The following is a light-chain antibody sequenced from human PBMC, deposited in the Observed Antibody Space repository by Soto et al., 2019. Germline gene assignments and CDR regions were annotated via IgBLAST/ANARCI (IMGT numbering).Light chain of an antibody. J-gene: IGKJ4*02. CDR2: DAS. CDR1: QSVSAY. CDR3: QQRSNWPYLT. V-gene: IGKV3-11*01. Sequence: EIVLTQSPDTLSLSPGERATLSCRASQSVSAYLGWYQQKPGQAPRLLIYDASNRAYGVPARFRGSGSGTNFSLTIASLLPDDFAAYYCQQRSNWPYLTFGGGTRV.